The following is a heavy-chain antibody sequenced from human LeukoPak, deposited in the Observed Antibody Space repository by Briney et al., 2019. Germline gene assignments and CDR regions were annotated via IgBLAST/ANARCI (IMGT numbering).Heavy chain of an antibody. CDR3: TRDLQNRKWYDGPGYYFDF. CDR1: GYTFTGYY. Sequence: ASVKVSCKASGYTFTGYYMHWVRQAPGQGLEWMGWINPNSGGTNYAQKFQGRVTMTADTSITTAYMELTRLRSDDTAVYYCTRDLQNRKWYDGPGYYFDFWGQGTLVTVSS. J-gene: IGHJ4*02. D-gene: IGHD2-15*01. V-gene: IGHV1-2*02. CDR2: INPNSGGT.